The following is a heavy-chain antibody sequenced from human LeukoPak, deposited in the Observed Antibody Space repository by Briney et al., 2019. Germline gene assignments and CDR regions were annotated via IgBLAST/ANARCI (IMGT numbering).Heavy chain of an antibody. CDR2: ISGSGSTT. CDR1: GFKFSNYA. CDR3: ARNYGSSWRYYFDY. D-gene: IGHD6-13*01. V-gene: IGHV3-23*01. J-gene: IGHJ4*02. Sequence: GGSLRLSCAASGFKFSNYAMNWVRQAPGKGLEWVSTISGSGSTTYYANSVKGRFTISRDNSQNMVFLQMNDLRAEDTAVYYCARNYGSSWRYYFDYWGQGTLVTVSS.